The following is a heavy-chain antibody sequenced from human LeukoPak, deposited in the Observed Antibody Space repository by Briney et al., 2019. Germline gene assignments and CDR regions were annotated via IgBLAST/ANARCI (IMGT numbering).Heavy chain of an antibody. J-gene: IGHJ6*02. CDR1: GYTFTSYG. CDR3: ARDTPAYYYDSSGSYSYYYYGMDV. V-gene: IGHV1-18*01. D-gene: IGHD3-22*01. CDR2: ISAYNGNT. Sequence: ASVKVSRKASGYTFTSYGISWVRQAPGQGLEWMGWISAYNGNTNYAQKLQGRVTMTTDTSTSTAYMELRSLRSDDTAVYYCARDTPAYYYDSSGSYSYYYYGMDVWGQGTTVTVSS.